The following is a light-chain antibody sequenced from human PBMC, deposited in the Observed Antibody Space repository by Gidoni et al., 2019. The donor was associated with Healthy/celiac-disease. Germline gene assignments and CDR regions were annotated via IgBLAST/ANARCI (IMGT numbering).Light chain of an antibody. CDR1: QSISSY. CDR2: AAS. CDR3: QQSYSTWT. V-gene: IGKV1-39*01. J-gene: IGKJ1*01. Sequence: DIQMTQSPSSLSASVGDRVTITCRASQSISSYLNWYQQKPGKAPKLLIYAASSLQSGVPSRFSGSGSGTDSTLTISSLQPEDFATYYCQQSYSTWTFGQGIKVEIK.